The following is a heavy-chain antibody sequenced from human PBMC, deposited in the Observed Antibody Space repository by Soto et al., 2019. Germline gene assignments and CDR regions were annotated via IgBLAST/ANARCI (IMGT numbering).Heavy chain of an antibody. Sequence: QVQLQESGPGLLKPSGTLFLTCAVSGASDSSGNWWSWVRQPPGKGLEWIGEMHPSGNTNYNPSLKSRVSVSVDKSKNQLSLHVNSLTAADTAVYFCARHGDYFFDLWGQGTLVTVSS. D-gene: IGHD4-17*01. CDR2: MHPSGNT. V-gene: IGHV4-4*02. CDR3: ARHGDYFFDL. CDR1: GASDSSGNW. J-gene: IGHJ4*02.